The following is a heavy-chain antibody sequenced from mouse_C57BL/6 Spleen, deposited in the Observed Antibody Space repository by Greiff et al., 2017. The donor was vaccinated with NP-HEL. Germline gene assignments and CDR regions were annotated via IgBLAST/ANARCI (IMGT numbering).Heavy chain of an antibody. CDR1: GYAFSSSW. V-gene: IGHV1-82*01. Sequence: VQLQQSGPELVKPGASVKISCKASGYAFSSSWMNWVKQRPGKGLEWIGRIYPGDGDTNYNGKFKGKATLTADKSSSTASMQLSSLTSEDSAVYFCARGYGYGGDYYAMDYWGQGTSVTVSS. D-gene: IGHD2-2*01. CDR3: ARGYGYGGDYYAMDY. CDR2: IYPGDGDT. J-gene: IGHJ4*01.